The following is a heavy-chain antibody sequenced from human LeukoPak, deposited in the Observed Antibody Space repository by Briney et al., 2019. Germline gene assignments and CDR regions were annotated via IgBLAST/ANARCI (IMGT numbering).Heavy chain of an antibody. CDR1: GLNFGRHE. D-gene: IGHD2-15*01. CDR3: AREIIPTPDTFGI. J-gene: IGHJ3*02. CDR2: IGGSGSPT. V-gene: IGHV3-48*03. Sequence: GGSLRLSCVVSGLNFGRHEISWVRQAPGKGLEWVSYIGGSGSPTHYADSVKGRFTVSRDNAKNSLYLQLNNLRAEDTAVYYCAREIIPTPDTFGIWGQGTVVTVSS.